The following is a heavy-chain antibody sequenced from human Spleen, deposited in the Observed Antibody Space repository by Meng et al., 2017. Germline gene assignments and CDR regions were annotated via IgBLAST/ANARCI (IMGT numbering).Heavy chain of an antibody. CDR3: ARVNYYDSSGYLV. D-gene: IGHD3-22*01. CDR1: GYTFTSYD. J-gene: IGHJ4*02. Sequence: QVQLVQLGAEVKKPGASVKVSCKASGYTFTSYDINWVRQATGQGLEWMGWMNPNSGNTGYAQKFQGRVTITADKSTSTAYMELSSLRSEDTAVYYCARVNYYDSSGYLVWGQGTLVTVSS. CDR2: MNPNSGNT. V-gene: IGHV1-8*03.